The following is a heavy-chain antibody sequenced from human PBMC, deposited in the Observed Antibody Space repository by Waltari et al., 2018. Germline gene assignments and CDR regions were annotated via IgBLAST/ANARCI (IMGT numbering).Heavy chain of an antibody. CDR3: ARSYDFRSGYPLGY. V-gene: IGHV4-59*01. D-gene: IGHD3-3*01. J-gene: IGHJ4*02. CDR1: GDSINNYY. CDR2: IAYNGRT. Sequence: QVQLQESGPGLVKPSETLSLTCTVSGDSINNYYWNWIRQPPGRELEWIGYIAYNGRTNYNPSLKSRVTISLATSKTQFSLKLSSVTAADTAVYYCARSYDFRSGYPLGYWGPGTLVAVSS.